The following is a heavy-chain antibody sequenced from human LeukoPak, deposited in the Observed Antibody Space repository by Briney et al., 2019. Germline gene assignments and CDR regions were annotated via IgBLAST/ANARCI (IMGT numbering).Heavy chain of an antibody. CDR1: GGSISSYY. V-gene: IGHV4-59*01. D-gene: IGHD3-16*02. J-gene: IGHJ4*02. Sequence: SETLSLTCTVSGGSISSYYWSWIRQPPGKGLEWIGYIYYSGYTNYNPSLKSRVTISVDTSKNQFSLKLSSVTAADTAVYYCAKEGHYDYVWGSYRSEDYWGQGTLVTVSS. CDR3: AKEGHYDYVWGSYRSEDY. CDR2: IYYSGYT.